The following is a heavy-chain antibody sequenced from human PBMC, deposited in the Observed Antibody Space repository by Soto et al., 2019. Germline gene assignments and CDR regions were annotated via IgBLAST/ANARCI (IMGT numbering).Heavy chain of an antibody. CDR1: GYSFTSYW. J-gene: IGHJ6*02. Sequence: GESLKISCKGSGYSFTSYWISWVRQMPGKGLEWMGRIDPSDSYTNYSPSFQGHVTISADKSISTAYLQWSSLKASDTAMYYCARLKVSEYQLLRSYYYYYGMDVWGQGTTVTV. CDR2: IDPSDSYT. D-gene: IGHD2-2*01. CDR3: ARLKVSEYQLLRSYYYYYGMDV. V-gene: IGHV5-10-1*01.